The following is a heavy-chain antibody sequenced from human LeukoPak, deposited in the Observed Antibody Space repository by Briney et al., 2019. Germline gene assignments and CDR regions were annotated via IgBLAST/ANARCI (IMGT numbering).Heavy chain of an antibody. CDR3: AKETYSSLGY. CDR1: GINFRSSG. J-gene: IGHJ4*02. D-gene: IGHD6-13*01. Sequence: GGSLRLSCAASGINFRSSGMHWVRQAPGKGLEWVAFIRFDGTNKYYADSVKGRFTISRDNSKNTVYLQMNSLRGEDTAVYYCAKETYSSLGYWGQGTLVTVSS. V-gene: IGHV3-30*02. CDR2: IRFDGTNK.